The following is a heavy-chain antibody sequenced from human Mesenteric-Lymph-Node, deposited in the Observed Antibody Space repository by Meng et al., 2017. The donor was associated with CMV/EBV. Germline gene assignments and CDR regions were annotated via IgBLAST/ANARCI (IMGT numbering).Heavy chain of an antibody. V-gene: IGHV3-30-3*01. CDR1: GFTFSSYA. CDR3: AREGRVAGKGWFDP. J-gene: IGHJ5*02. CDR2: ISYDGSNK. D-gene: IGHD6-19*01. Sequence: SLNISCAASGFTFSSYAMHWVRQAPGKGLAWVAVISYDGSNKYYADSVKGRFTISRDKSKNTLYLQMNSLRAEDTAVYYCAREGRVAGKGWFDPWGQGTLVTVSS.